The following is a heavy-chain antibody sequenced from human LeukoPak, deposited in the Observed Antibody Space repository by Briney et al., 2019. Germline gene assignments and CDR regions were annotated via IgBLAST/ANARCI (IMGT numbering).Heavy chain of an antibody. CDR1: GFTVSTNY. D-gene: IGHD3-10*01. CDR2: ISGSGAST. J-gene: IGHJ6*02. V-gene: IGHV3-23*01. CDR3: ARWNFGESESPFFYFYFGMDV. Sequence: PGGSLRLSCAASGFTVSTNYMSWVRQAPGKGLEWVSAISGSGASTYYADSVQGRFTITRDNSKNMLFLQMNSLTAEDTAVYFCARWNFGESESPFFYFYFGMDVWGQGTTVTVSS.